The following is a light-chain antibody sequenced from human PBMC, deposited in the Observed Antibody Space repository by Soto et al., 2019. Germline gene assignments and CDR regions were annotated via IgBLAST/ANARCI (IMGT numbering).Light chain of an antibody. V-gene: IGKV4-1*01. J-gene: IGKJ1*01. Sequence: DIVMTQSPDSLAVSLGERATINCKSSQSVAYTSNKKTYVAWYQQKAGQPPKLLLYWSSTRACGVPDRFSGSGSGTDFTLTISSLQAEDVAVYYCQQYYSPLWTFGQGTKVQLK. CDR3: QQYYSPLWT. CDR2: WSS. CDR1: QSVAYTSNKKTY.